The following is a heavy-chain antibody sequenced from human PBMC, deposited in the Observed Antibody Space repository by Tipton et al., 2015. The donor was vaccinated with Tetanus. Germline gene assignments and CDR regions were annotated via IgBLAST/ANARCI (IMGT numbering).Heavy chain of an antibody. V-gene: IGHV4-39*01. CDR2: IYYSGTT. J-gene: IGHJ5*02. Sequence: TLSLTCTASGGPIISGTPYWGWIRQFPGKGLEWIGNIYYSGTTYYNSPLKSRVTISLDTSKNQLSLKMTSVTAADTAVYYCARQADNWFDPWGQGTLVVVSS. CDR3: ARQADNWFDP. CDR1: GGPIISGTPY.